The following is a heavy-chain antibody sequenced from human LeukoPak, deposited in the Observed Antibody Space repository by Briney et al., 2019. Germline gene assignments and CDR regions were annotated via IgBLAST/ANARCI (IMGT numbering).Heavy chain of an antibody. CDR3: ARGGIVVVVAATPRVWFDP. V-gene: IGHV4-34*01. CDR2: INHSGST. Sequence: SETLSLTCAVYGGSFSGYYWSWIRQPPGKGLEWIGEINHSGSTNYNPSLTSRGTISVETSKNQFSLKLRSVTAADTAVYYCARGGIVVVVAATPRVWFDPWGQGTLVTVSS. CDR1: GGSFSGYY. D-gene: IGHD2-15*01. J-gene: IGHJ5*02.